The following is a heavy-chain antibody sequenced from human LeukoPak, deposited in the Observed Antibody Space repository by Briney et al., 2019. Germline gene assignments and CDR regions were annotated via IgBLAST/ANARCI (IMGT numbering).Heavy chain of an antibody. Sequence: PSETLSLTCTVSGGSISSRSSYWAWIRQPPGKGLEWIGSIYYSGSTNYNPSLRSRVTMSVDTSKNQFSLKLSSVTAADTAVYYCARDRSSIAARIRWYNWFDPWGQGTLVTVSS. J-gene: IGHJ5*02. V-gene: IGHV4-39*07. D-gene: IGHD6-6*01. CDR1: GGSISSRSSY. CDR2: IYYSGST. CDR3: ARDRSSIAARIRWYNWFDP.